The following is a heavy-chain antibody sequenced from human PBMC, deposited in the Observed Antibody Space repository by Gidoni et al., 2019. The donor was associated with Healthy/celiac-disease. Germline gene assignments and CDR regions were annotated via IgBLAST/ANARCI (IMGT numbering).Heavy chain of an antibody. Sequence: QVQLQESGPGLVKPSETLSLTCTGSGGSISSYYWSWIRQPPGKGLEWIGYTYYSVSTNSNPSLKSRVTISVDTSKNQFSLKLSSVTAADTAVYYCARGSTVTTYIYYYGMDVWGQGTTVTVSS. J-gene: IGHJ6*02. D-gene: IGHD4-17*01. CDR3: ARGSTVTTYIYYYGMDV. V-gene: IGHV4-59*01. CDR2: TYYSVST. CDR1: GGSISSYY.